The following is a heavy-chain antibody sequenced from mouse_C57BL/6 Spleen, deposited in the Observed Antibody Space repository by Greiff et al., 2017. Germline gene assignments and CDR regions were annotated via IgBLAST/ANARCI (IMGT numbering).Heavy chain of an antibody. J-gene: IGHJ3*01. CDR3: ASPYSNYSQAWFAY. Sequence: VQLQQPGAELVRPGTSVKLSCKASGYTFTSYWMHWVKQRPGPGLEWIGVIDPSDSYTNYNQKFKGKATLTVDTSSSTAYMQLSSLTSEDSAVYYCASPYSNYSQAWFAYWGQGTLVTVSA. CDR2: IDPSDSYT. D-gene: IGHD2-5*01. CDR1: GYTFTSYW. V-gene: IGHV1-59*01.